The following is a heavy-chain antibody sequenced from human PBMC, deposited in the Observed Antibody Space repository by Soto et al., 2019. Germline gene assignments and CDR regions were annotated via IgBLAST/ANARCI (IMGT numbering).Heavy chain of an antibody. CDR1: GFTVSSKY. CDR3: ARDSFYGSGSYYSPDDDFDV. CDR2: IQSGGPT. Sequence: PGGSLRLSCAASGFTVSSKYMSWVRQAPGKGLEWVSLIQSGGPTYYADSVKGRFTISRDTSENSLYLQMHSLRAEDTAVYYCARDSFYGSGSYYSPDDDFDVWGQGTMVTVAS. J-gene: IGHJ3*01. D-gene: IGHD3-10*01. V-gene: IGHV3-66*01.